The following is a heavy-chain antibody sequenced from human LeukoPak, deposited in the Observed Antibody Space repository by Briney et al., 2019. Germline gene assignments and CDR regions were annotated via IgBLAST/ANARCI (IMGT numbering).Heavy chain of an antibody. CDR1: GGTFSSYA. CDR2: IIPILGIA. J-gene: IGHJ6*02. Sequence: SVKVSCKASGGTFSSYAISWVRQAPGQGLEWMGRIIPILGIANYAQKFQGGVTITADKSTSTAYMGLSSLRSEDTAVYYCARVAGDYGDYEYYYYYGMDVWGQGTTVTVSS. CDR3: ARVAGDYGDYEYYYYYGMDV. D-gene: IGHD4-17*01. V-gene: IGHV1-69*04.